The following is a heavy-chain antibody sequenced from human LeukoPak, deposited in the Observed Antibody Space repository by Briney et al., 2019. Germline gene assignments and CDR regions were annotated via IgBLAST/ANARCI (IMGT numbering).Heavy chain of an antibody. Sequence: GGSLRLSCAASGFTFDDYAMHWVRQAPGKGLEWVSLISWDGGSTYYADSVKGRFTISRDNAKNSLYLQMNSLRAEDTALYYCAKSSGSVRHFYYYYMDVWGKGTTVTVSS. CDR3: AKSSGSVRHFYYYYMDV. CDR1: GFTFDDYA. D-gene: IGHD1-26*01. CDR2: ISWDGGST. J-gene: IGHJ6*03. V-gene: IGHV3-43D*03.